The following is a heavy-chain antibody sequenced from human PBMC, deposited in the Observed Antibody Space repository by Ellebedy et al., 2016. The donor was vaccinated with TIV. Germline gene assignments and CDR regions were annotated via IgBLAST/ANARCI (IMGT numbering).Heavy chain of an antibody. Sequence: GESLKISCAASGFTFSGYGMHWVRQTPGKGLEWVAIISYAGSNKYYADSVRGRFTISRDNSKNTLYLQMNSLRAEDTAVYYCAKDRTSYPKYYFDYWGQGTLVTVSS. CDR1: GFTFSGYG. CDR2: ISYAGSNK. V-gene: IGHV3-30*18. CDR3: AKDRTSYPKYYFDY. J-gene: IGHJ4*02. D-gene: IGHD2-21*01.